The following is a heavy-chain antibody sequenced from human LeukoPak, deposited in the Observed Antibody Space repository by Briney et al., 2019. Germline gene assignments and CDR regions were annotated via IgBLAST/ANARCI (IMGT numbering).Heavy chain of an antibody. CDR2: ISSNGGST. Sequence: PGGSLRLSCAASGFTFSSYAMHWVRQAPGKGLEYVSAISSNGGSTYYANSVKGRFTISRGDSKNTLYLQMGSLRAEDMAVYYCARGRAAAGTYYFDYWGQGTLVTVSS. J-gene: IGHJ4*02. CDR3: ARGRAAAGTYYFDY. CDR1: GFTFSSYA. D-gene: IGHD6-13*01. V-gene: IGHV3-64*01.